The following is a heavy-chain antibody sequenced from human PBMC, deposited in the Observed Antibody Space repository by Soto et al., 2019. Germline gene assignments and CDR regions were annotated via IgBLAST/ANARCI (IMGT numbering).Heavy chain of an antibody. CDR2: ISYDGSDE. J-gene: IGHJ4*02. Sequence: QVQLVESGGGVVQPGRSLRLSCAASGFSFRYYGMHWVRQAPGKGLEWVALISYDGSDEYYADSVKGRFTISRANSNNTLYLQMNSPKSEDTAVYYCAKDRRDYGGNIFDYWGQGTVVTVSS. CDR1: GFSFRYYG. CDR3: AKDRRDYGGNIFDY. D-gene: IGHD4-17*01. V-gene: IGHV3-30*18.